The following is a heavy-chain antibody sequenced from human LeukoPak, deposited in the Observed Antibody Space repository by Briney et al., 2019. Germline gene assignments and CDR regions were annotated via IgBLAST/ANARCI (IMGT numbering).Heavy chain of an antibody. J-gene: IGHJ6*02. D-gene: IGHD3-10*01. V-gene: IGHV4-59*01. Sequence: SETLSLTCTVSGGSISRYYWSWIRQPPGRGLEWIGYIYYSGSTNYNPSLKSRVTISVDTSKNQFSLKLSSVTAADTAVYYCARDRGYYGSAGHYGMDVWGQGTTVTVSS. CDR2: IYYSGST. CDR3: ARDRGYYGSAGHYGMDV. CDR1: GGSISRYY.